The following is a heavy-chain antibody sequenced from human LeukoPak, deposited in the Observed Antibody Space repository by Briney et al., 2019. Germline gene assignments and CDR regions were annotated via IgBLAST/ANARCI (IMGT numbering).Heavy chain of an antibody. V-gene: IGHV3-30*18. Sequence: GRSLRLSCAASGFTFSSYGMHWVRQAPGKGLEWVAVISYDGSNKYYADSVKGRFTISRDNSKNTLYLQMNSLRAEDTAVYYCAKDRRSVLSGWTFDYWGQGTLVTASS. CDR3: AKDRRSVLSGWTFDY. CDR1: GFTFSSYG. D-gene: IGHD6-19*01. J-gene: IGHJ4*02. CDR2: ISYDGSNK.